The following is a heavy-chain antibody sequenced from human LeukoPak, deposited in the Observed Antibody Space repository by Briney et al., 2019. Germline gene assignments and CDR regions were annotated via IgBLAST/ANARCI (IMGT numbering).Heavy chain of an antibody. CDR3: ARGRPNYHFDC. CDR2: IYSGGST. D-gene: IGHD4/OR15-4a*01. V-gene: IGHV3-66*01. Sequence: GGSLRLSCAASGFTVSSNYMSWVRQAPGKGLEWVSVIYSGGSTHYPDSVKGRFTISRDNSRNTLYLQMNSLRAEDTAVYYCARGRPNYHFDCWGQGTLVTVSS. CDR1: GFTVSSNY. J-gene: IGHJ4*02.